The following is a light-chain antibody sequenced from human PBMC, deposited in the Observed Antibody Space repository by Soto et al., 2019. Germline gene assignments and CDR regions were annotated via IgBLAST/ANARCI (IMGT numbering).Light chain of an antibody. CDR2: EVS. J-gene: IGLJ2*01. CDR3: SSSSASGIHV. V-gene: IGLV2-14*01. Sequence: QSALTQPASVSGSPGQSITISCTGTSSDVVNYNWVAWYQQHPGKVPKLMIYEVSNRPSGVSNRFSGSKSGNMASLTISGLQAEDEAHYYCSSSSASGIHVFGGGTKLTVL. CDR1: SSDVVNYNW.